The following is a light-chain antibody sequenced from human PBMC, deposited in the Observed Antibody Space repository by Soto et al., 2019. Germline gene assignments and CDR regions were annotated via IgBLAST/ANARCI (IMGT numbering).Light chain of an antibody. J-gene: IGLJ3*02. CDR3: LLYFGGAQLV. CDR2: TTD. CDR1: TGAVTTGNY. Sequence: QAVVTQEPSLTVSPGGTVTLTCASSTGAVTTGNYASWFQQKPGQAPRTLIYTTDNRHSWTPARFSGSLLGGKAALTLSSVPPEDEADYYCLLYFGGAQLVFGGGTKLTVL. V-gene: IGLV7-43*01.